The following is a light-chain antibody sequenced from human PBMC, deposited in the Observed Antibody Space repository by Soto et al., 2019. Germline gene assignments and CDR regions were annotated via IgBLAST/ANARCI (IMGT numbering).Light chain of an antibody. Sequence: QSVLTQPPSASGSPGQSVTISCTGTSGDVGGYNFVSWYQQHPGKAPKFMIYEVSKRPSGVPDRFSGSKSGNTASLTVSGLQAEDEADYYCSSYAGGIKRVFGRGTKLTVL. CDR1: SGDVGGYNF. V-gene: IGLV2-8*01. CDR3: SSYAGGIKRV. J-gene: IGLJ3*02. CDR2: EVS.